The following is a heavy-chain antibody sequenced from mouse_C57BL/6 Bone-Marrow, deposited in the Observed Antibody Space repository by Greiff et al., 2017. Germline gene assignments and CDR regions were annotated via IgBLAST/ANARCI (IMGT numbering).Heavy chain of an antibody. D-gene: IGHD5-1*01. CDR1: GFTFSSYA. V-gene: IGHV5-9-1*02. Sequence: DVQLQESGEGLVKPGGSLKLSCAASGFTFSSYAMSWVRQTPEKRLEWVAYISSGGDYIYYADTVKGRFTISRDNARNTLYLQMSSLKSEDTAMYYCTRDGESTFAYWGQGTLVTVSA. CDR3: TRDGESTFAY. CDR2: ISSGGDYI. J-gene: IGHJ3*01.